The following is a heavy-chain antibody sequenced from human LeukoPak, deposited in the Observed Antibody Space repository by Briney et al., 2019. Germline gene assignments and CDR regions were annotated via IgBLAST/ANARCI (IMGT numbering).Heavy chain of an antibody. J-gene: IGHJ3*02. CDR1: GFTFSSYG. V-gene: IGHV3-33*01. CDR2: IWYDGSNK. D-gene: IGHD5-12*01. CDR3: ARASYSGYDDDAFDI. Sequence: GGSLRLSCAASGFTFSSYGMHWVRQAPGKGLEWVAVIWYDGSNKYYADSVKGRFTISRDNSKNSLYLQMNSLRAEDTAIYYCARASYSGYDDDAFDIWGQGTLVTVSS.